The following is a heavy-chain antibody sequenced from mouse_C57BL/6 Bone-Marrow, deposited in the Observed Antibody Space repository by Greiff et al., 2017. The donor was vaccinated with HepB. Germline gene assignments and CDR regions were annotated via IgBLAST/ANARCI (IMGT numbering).Heavy chain of an antibody. CDR3: ARRASLLSWFAY. J-gene: IGHJ3*01. Sequence: QVQLKESGAEFVKPGASVKLSCKASGYTFTSYWMQWVKQRPGQGLEWIGEIDPSDSYINYNQKFKGKATLTVDTSSSTAYMQLSSLTSEDSAVYDWARRASLLSWFAYWGQGTLVTVSA. CDR1: GYTFTSYW. CDR2: IDPSDSYI. D-gene: IGHD3-1*01. V-gene: IGHV1-50*01.